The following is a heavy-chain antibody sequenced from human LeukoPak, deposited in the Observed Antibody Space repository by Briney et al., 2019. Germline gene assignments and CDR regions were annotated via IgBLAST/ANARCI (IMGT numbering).Heavy chain of an antibody. CDR1: GGSFSGYY. Sequence: PSETPSLTCAVYGGSFSGYYWSWIRQPPGKGLEWIGEINHSGSTNYNPSLKSRVTISVDTSKNQFSLKLSSVTAAGTAVYYCARGRYCSSTSCYLPLDYWGQGTLVTVSS. D-gene: IGHD2-2*01. CDR2: INHSGST. J-gene: IGHJ4*02. CDR3: ARGRYCSSTSCYLPLDY. V-gene: IGHV4-34*01.